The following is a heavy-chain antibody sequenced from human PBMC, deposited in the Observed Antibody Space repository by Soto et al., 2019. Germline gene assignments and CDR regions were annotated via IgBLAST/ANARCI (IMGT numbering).Heavy chain of an antibody. CDR2: INPSGGST. CDR1: GYTFTSYY. V-gene: IGHV1-46*01. Sequence: QVQLVQSGAEVKKPGASVKVSCKASGYTFTSYYMHWVRQAPGQGLEWMGIINPSGGSTSYAQKFQGRVSMTRDTSTSTVYMELSSLRSEETAVYYCARYLPVGYFDWLYGMDVWGQGTTVTVSS. J-gene: IGHJ6*02. CDR3: ARYLPVGYFDWLYGMDV. D-gene: IGHD3-9*01.